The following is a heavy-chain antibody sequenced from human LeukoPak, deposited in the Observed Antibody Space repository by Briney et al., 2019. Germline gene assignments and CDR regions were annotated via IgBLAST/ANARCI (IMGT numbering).Heavy chain of an antibody. CDR1: GGSISSYY. D-gene: IGHD3-9*01. Sequence: SETLSLTCTVSGGSISSYYWSWIRQPPGKGLEWIGYIYYSGSTNYNPSLKSRVTISVDTSKNQFSLKLSSVTAADTAVYYCARRGRYYDILTGFVYWGQGTLVTVSS. J-gene: IGHJ4*02. CDR2: IYYSGST. CDR3: ARRGRYYDILTGFVY. V-gene: IGHV4-59*08.